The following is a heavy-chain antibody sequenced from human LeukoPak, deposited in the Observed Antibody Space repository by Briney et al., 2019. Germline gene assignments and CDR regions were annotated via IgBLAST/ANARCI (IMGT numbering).Heavy chain of an antibody. V-gene: IGHV4-39*01. CDR3: ASRGGVDQEDY. D-gene: IGHD3-10*01. J-gene: IGHJ4*02. Sequence: SETLSLTCSVSGASISSTSSYWGWIRQPPGKGLEWIGSIYYSGSTYYNSSLKSRITISADTSKNQFSLKLSSVTAADTAVYYCASRGGVDQEDYWGQGTLVTVSS. CDR1: GASISSTSSY. CDR2: IYYSGST.